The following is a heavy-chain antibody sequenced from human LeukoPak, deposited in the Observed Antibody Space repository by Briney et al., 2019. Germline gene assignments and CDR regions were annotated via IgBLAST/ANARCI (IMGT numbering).Heavy chain of an antibody. CDR3: ARGGAHGMDV. J-gene: IGHJ6*02. CDR1: GFTFSDYY. D-gene: IGHD1-26*01. CDR2: ISGVASDI. V-gene: IGHV3-11*01. Sequence: GGSLRLFCAASGFTFSDYYMTWIRQAPGKGLEWVSYISGVASDIYYADSVKGRFTISRDNAKKSVYLQMNSLRAEDTAVYYCARGGAHGMDVWGLGTTVTVSS.